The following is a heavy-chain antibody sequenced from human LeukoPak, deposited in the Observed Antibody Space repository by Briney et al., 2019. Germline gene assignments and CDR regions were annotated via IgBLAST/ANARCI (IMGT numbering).Heavy chain of an antibody. D-gene: IGHD1-26*01. CDR3: ASLVGATTYYYYMDV. J-gene: IGHJ6*03. Sequence: PSETLSLTCAVSGYSISSGYYWGWIRQPPGKGLEWIGSIYHSGSTYYNPPLKSRVTISVDTSKNQFSLKLSSVTAADTAVYYCASLVGATTYYYYMDVWGKGTTVTVSS. CDR1: GYSISSGYY. V-gene: IGHV4-38-2*01. CDR2: IYHSGST.